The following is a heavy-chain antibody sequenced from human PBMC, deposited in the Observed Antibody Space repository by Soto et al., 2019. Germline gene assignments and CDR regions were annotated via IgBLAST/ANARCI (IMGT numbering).Heavy chain of an antibody. Sequence: GASVKVSCKASGYTFIGYYIHWVRQAPGQGLEWVGWINPNSGATNYAQKFQGRVTMTRDRAITTAYMELSSLTSTDTAVYYCARDLVSTIGDFDFWRQGTPVTVSS. J-gene: IGHJ4*02. CDR3: ARDLVSTIGDFDF. D-gene: IGHD5-12*01. CDR2: INPNSGAT. V-gene: IGHV1-2*02. CDR1: GYTFIGYY.